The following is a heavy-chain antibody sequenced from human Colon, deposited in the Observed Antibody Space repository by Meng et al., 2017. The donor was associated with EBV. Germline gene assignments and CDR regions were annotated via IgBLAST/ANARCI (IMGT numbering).Heavy chain of an antibody. J-gene: IGHJ5*02. D-gene: IGHD3-10*01. Sequence: QLPLQAAGQGLVTPPETLSLTCTVSGDSVATGRYYWSWIRQPPGKGLEWIAYIYYIGGTNYNPSLKSRLTISLDTSKNQFSLSLRSVTAADTAVYYCARVSGRSFDPWGQGTLVTVSS. CDR2: IYYIGGT. CDR3: ARVSGRSFDP. V-gene: IGHV4-61*01. CDR1: GDSVATGRYY.